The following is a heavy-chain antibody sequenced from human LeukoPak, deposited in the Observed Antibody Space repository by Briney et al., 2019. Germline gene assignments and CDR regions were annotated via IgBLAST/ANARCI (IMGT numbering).Heavy chain of an antibody. J-gene: IGHJ4*02. CDR3: AREERSYQLLYCFDY. CDR1: GFTFSSYA. Sequence: GGSLRLSCAASGFTFSSYAMHWVRQAPGKGLEYVSAISSNGGSTYYANSVKGRFTISRDNSKNTLYLQMGSLRAGDIAVYYCAREERSYQLLYCFDYWDQGTLVTVSS. CDR2: ISSNGGST. V-gene: IGHV3-64*01. D-gene: IGHD2-2*01.